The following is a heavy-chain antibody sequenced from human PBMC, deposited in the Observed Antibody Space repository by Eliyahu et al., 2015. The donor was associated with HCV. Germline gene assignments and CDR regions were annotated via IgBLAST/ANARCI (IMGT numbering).Heavy chain of an antibody. CDR2: IHXSGST. Sequence: QVQLQESGPGLVKPSETLSLTXTVXGGSIXTYYWSWIRXPPGTGLEWIGDIHXSGSTNYNXXLKSRVTISVDTSKNQXSLKLTSVTAADTAMYYCASGGGGIAVTGTGGWFDPWGQGTLVTVSS. V-gene: IGHV4-59*01. CDR3: ASGGGGIAVTGTGGWFDP. D-gene: IGHD6-19*01. CDR1: GGSIXTYY. J-gene: IGHJ5*02.